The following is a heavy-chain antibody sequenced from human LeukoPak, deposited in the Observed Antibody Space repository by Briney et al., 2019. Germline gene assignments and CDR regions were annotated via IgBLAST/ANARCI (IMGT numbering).Heavy chain of an antibody. CDR1: GFTFSSHS. CDR3: ATSGNYYLKY. V-gene: IGHV3-48*02. CDR2: ISSSSSTI. D-gene: IGHD1-26*01. Sequence: GGSLRLSCAVSGFTFSSHSMNWVRQAPGKGLEWVSYISSSSSTIYYADSVKGRFTISRDNAKNALSLQMNSLRDEDTAVYYCATSGNYYLKYWGQGTLVTVSS. J-gene: IGHJ4*02.